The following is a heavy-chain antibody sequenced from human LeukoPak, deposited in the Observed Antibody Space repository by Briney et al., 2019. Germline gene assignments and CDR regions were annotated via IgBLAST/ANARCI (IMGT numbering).Heavy chain of an antibody. CDR1: GGTFSSYA. J-gene: IGHJ5*02. D-gene: IGHD2-15*01. Sequence: SVKVSCKASGGTFSSYAISWVRQAPGQGLEWMGRIIPIFGTANYAQKFPGRVTITTDESTSTAYMELSSLRSEDTAVYYCARDLFTLNWFDPWGQGTLVTVSS. CDR2: IIPIFGTA. CDR3: ARDLFTLNWFDP. V-gene: IGHV1-69*05.